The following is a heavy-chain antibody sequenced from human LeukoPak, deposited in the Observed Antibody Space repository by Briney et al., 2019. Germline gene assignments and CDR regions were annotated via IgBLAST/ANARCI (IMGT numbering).Heavy chain of an antibody. J-gene: IGHJ4*02. Sequence: PSETLSLTCAVYGAALSEYYWSWIRQSPGKGLEWIGEVAHKGPTVYSPTLNRKYNPSCKSRVTMSVDPSKNQFSLKLTSVTVADTATYYCVRQGTNSGYYLLDYWGQGHLVTVSS. CDR3: VRQGTNSGYYLLDY. V-gene: IGHV4-34*01. CDR2: VAHKGPTVYSPTLNR. CDR1: GAALSEYY. D-gene: IGHD3-22*01.